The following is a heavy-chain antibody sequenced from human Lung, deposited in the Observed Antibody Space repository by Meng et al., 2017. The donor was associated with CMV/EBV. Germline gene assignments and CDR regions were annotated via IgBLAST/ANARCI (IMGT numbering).Heavy chain of an antibody. CDR1: GDTFSNYA. CDR2: IIPTFGAP. J-gene: IGHJ4*02. V-gene: IGHV1-69*05. D-gene: IGHD3-3*01. CDR3: AVDLWSGYYTTLDY. Sequence: SXXVSXKASGDTFSNYAFSWVRQAPGQGLEWMGGIIPTFGAPNYAQKFDGRVTITTDKSTSTAYMELSGLTSEDSAVYYCAVDLWSGYYTTLDYWGLGT.